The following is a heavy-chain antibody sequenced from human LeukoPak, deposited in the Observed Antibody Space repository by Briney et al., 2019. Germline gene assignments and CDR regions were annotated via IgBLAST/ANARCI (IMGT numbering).Heavy chain of an antibody. J-gene: IGHJ5*02. Sequence: GGSLRLSCAASGFTFYDYAMHWVRHGPGKGLEWVSGITWNSGRIAYADSVKGRFTISRDNAKNSLYLQMNSLRAEDTALYYCAKGVTTIRGWFDPWGQGTLVTVSS. V-gene: IGHV3-9*01. CDR1: GFTFYDYA. CDR3: AKGVTTIRGWFDP. D-gene: IGHD2-21*02. CDR2: ITWNSGRI.